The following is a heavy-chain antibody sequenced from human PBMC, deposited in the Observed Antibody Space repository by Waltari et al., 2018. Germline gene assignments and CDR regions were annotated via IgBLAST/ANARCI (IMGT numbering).Heavy chain of an antibody. CDR3: ARHVYTTLDY. D-gene: IGHD3-16*01. Sequence: QVQLQESGPGLVKPSETLSLTCAVSGYSISSGYYWGWIRQPPGKGLEWIGNIYHSGSTYYNPSLKSRVTISVDTSKNQFSLKLSSVTAADTAVDYCARHVYTTLDYWGQGTLVTVSS. CDR2: IYHSGST. CDR1: GYSISSGYY. V-gene: IGHV4-38-2*01. J-gene: IGHJ4*02.